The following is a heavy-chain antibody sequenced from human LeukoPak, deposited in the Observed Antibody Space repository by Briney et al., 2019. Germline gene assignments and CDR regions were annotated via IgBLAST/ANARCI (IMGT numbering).Heavy chain of an antibody. CDR1: GYTFTSYG. Sequence: ASVTVSCKASGYTFTSYGISWVRQAPGQGLEWMGWISAYNGHTNYPQKLQGRVTMTTDTSTSTAYMELRSLRSDDTAVYYCARSLERIVAATRHWFDPWGQGTLVTVSS. D-gene: IGHD1-26*01. J-gene: IGHJ5*02. CDR3: ARSLERIVAATRHWFDP. CDR2: ISAYNGHT. V-gene: IGHV1-18*01.